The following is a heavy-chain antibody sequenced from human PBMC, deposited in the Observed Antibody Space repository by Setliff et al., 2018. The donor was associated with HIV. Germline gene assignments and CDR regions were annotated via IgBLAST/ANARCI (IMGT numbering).Heavy chain of an antibody. V-gene: IGHV3-21*01. CDR2: ISSSSRSK. J-gene: IGHJ4*02. CDR1: GFTFSTYS. D-gene: IGHD3-3*01. Sequence: SLRLSCEASGFTFSTYSMNWVRQAPGKGLEGVSPISSSSRSKYYSDSVKGRFTISRDNAKNSLYLQMNSLTAEDTAVYCCARDVSWRVRTYIDYWGQGALVTVSS. CDR3: ARDVSWRVRTYIDY.